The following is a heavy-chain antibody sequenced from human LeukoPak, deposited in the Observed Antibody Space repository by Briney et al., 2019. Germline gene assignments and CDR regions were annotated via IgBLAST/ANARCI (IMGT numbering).Heavy chain of an antibody. CDR3: ARIADFDWLLGYFDY. CDR1: GFTFSDYY. V-gene: IGHV3-11*03. Sequence: PGGSLRLSCAASGFTFSDYYMSWIRQAPGKGLEWVSYISSSSSYTNYADSVKGRFTISRDNAKNSLYLQMNSLRAEDTAVYYGARIADFDWLLGYFDYWGQGTLVTVSS. J-gene: IGHJ4*02. D-gene: IGHD3-9*01. CDR2: ISSSSSYT.